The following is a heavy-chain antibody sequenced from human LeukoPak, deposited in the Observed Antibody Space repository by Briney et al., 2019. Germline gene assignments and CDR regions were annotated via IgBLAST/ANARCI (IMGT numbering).Heavy chain of an antibody. CDR2: FYYSGST. V-gene: IGHV4-39*01. D-gene: IGHD1-26*01. Sequence: PSETLSLTCTVSGGSISSSSYYWGWIRQPPGKGLEWIGSFYYSGSTYYNPSLKSRVTISVDTSKNQFSLKLSSVTAADTAVYYCARPSGSYPTGEDFDYWGQGTLVTVSS. CDR1: GGSISSSSYY. J-gene: IGHJ4*02. CDR3: ARPSGSYPTGEDFDY.